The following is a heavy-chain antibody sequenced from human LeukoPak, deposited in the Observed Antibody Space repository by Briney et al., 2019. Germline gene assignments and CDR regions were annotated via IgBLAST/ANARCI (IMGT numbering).Heavy chain of an antibody. CDR2: ISAYNGNT. CDR3: ARDSFNYGDLLFDY. CDR1: GGTFSSYA. J-gene: IGHJ4*02. D-gene: IGHD4-17*01. Sequence: GASVKVSCKASGGTFSSYAISWVRQAPGQGLEWMGWISAYNGNTNYAQKLQGRVTMTTDTSTSTAYMELRSLRSDDTAVYYCARDSFNYGDLLFDYWGQGTLVTVSS. V-gene: IGHV1-18*01.